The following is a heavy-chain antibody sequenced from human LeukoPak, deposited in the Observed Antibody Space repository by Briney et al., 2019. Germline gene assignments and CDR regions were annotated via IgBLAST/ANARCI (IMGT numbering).Heavy chain of an antibody. CDR3: ARRHFYCSGGSCYYYYYYMDV. D-gene: IGHD2-15*01. CDR1: GGSISSGSYY. CDR2: IYTSGST. J-gene: IGHJ6*03. Sequence: SETLSLTCTVSGGSISSGSYYWSWIRQPAGKGLEWIGRIYTSGSTNYNPSLKSRVTISVDTSKNQFSLKLSSVTAADTAVYYCARRHFYCSGGSCYYYYYYMDVWGKGTTVTVSS. V-gene: IGHV4-61*02.